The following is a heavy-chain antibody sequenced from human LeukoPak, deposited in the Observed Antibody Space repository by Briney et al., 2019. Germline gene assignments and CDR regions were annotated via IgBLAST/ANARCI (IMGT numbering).Heavy chain of an antibody. Sequence: ASVKVSCKASGYTFTGYYMHWVRQAPGQGLEWMGWINPNSGGTNYAQKLQGRVTMTTDTSTSTAYMELRSLRSDDTAVYYCARVDTVVIPFFDYWGQGTLVTVSS. CDR3: ARVDTVVIPFFDY. D-gene: IGHD4-23*01. J-gene: IGHJ4*02. CDR1: GYTFTGYY. CDR2: INPNSGGT. V-gene: IGHV1-2*02.